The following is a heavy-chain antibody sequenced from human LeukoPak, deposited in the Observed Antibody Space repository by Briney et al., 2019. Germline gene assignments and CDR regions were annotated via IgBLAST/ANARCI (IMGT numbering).Heavy chain of an antibody. Sequence: GGSLRLSCAASGFTFSSYAMHWVRQAPGKGLEWVAVISYDGSNKYYADSVKGRFTISRDNSKNTLYLQVNSLRAEDTAVYYCARDTRIYNWNQLFDYWGQGTLVTVSS. CDR2: ISYDGSNK. V-gene: IGHV3-30*04. CDR1: GFTFSSYA. D-gene: IGHD1-20*01. J-gene: IGHJ4*02. CDR3: ARDTRIYNWNQLFDY.